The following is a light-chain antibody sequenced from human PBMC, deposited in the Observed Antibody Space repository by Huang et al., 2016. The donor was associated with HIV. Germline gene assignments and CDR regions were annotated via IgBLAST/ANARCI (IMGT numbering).Light chain of an antibody. J-gene: IGKJ1*01. Sequence: EIVLTQSPGTLSLSPGERATLSCRASHRVANNFLAWYRQRPGQAPRLLIYAASTRATGIAGRVSGSGSGTDFILTINRLEPEDFAVYYCQQYGSSPGTFGQGTKVEIK. CDR3: QQYGSSPGT. CDR2: AAS. CDR1: HRVANNF. V-gene: IGKV3-20*01.